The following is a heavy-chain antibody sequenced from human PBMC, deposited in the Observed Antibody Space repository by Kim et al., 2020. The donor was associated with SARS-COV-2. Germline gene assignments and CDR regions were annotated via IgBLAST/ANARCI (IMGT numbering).Heavy chain of an antibody. D-gene: IGHD6-13*01. CDR3: ARGSGYSSSHLSAPFDY. V-gene: IGHV4-34*01. Sequence: LKSRVTISVDTSKNQFSLKLSSVTAADTAVYYCARGSGYSSSHLSAPFDYWGQGTLVTVSS. J-gene: IGHJ4*02.